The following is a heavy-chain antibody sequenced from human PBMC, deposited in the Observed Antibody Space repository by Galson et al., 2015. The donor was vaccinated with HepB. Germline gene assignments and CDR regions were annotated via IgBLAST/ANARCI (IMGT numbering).Heavy chain of an antibody. D-gene: IGHD2-2*01. V-gene: IGHV3-21*01. CDR3: ARDGSIGSTSYGMDV. Sequence: SLRLSCAASGFTFSSYIMNWVRQAPGKGLEWVSSISSSSTYIYYADSVKGRFTISRDNAKNSLFLQMNSLRAEDTAVYYCARDGSIGSTSYGMDVWGPGTTVTVSS. CDR2: ISSSSTYI. J-gene: IGHJ6*02. CDR1: GFTFSSYI.